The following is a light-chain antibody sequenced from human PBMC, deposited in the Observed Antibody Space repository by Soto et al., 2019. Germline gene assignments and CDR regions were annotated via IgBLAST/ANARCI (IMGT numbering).Light chain of an antibody. CDR1: SNDVGGYNL. J-gene: IGLJ1*01. CDR3: CSYAGGRTYV. Sequence: QSVLTQLASVSGSPGQSIIIPCSGSSNDVGGYNLVSWYQHHPDKAPKVIIYEGTKRPSGLSTRFSGSKSGNTASLTISGLQAEDEADYYCCSYAGGRTYVFGSGTKVTVL. CDR2: EGT. V-gene: IGLV2-23*01.